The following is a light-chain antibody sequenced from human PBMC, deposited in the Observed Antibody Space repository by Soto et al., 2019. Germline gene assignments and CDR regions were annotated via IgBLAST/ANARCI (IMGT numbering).Light chain of an antibody. Sequence: EIVLTQSPGTLSLSPGERATLSCRASQSVSSSYLAWYQQKPGQAPRLLIYGASSRATGIPDRFSGSGSGASFTLTISSLEPEDFAVYYCQQSGSSPLTFGPGTKVDIK. J-gene: IGKJ3*01. V-gene: IGKV3-20*01. CDR1: QSVSSSY. CDR2: GAS. CDR3: QQSGSSPLT.